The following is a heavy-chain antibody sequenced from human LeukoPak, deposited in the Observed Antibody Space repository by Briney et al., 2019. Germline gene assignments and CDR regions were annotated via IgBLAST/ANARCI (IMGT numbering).Heavy chain of an antibody. J-gene: IGHJ4*02. V-gene: IGHV4-30-4*01. CDR1: GGSISSGDYY. CDR3: ARESRDGYNIFDY. CDR2: IYYSGSI. D-gene: IGHD5-24*01. Sequence: SETLSLTCTVSGGSISSGDYYWSWIRQPPGKGLEWIGYIYYSGSIYYNPSLKSRVTISTDTSKNQFSLKLSSVTAADTAVYYRARESRDGYNIFDYWGQGTLVTVSS.